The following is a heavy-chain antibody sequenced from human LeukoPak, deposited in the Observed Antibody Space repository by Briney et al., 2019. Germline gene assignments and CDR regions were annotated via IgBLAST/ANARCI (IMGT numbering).Heavy chain of an antibody. CDR3: ASPEGRYFDWLLWAY. D-gene: IGHD3-9*01. V-gene: IGHV1-69*04. CDR1: GGTFDSYA. CDR2: IIPLLDIV. Sequence: SVKVSCKASGGTFDSYAISWVRQAPGQGLEWMGRIIPLLDIVNSAQNFQGRVTITADKSTSTAYMELSSLRSDDTAVYYCASPEGRYFDWLLWAYWCQGTLVTVSS. J-gene: IGHJ4*02.